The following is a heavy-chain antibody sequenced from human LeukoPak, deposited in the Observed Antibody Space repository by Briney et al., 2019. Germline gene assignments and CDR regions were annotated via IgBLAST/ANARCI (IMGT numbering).Heavy chain of an antibody. CDR2: INHSGST. V-gene: IGHV4-34*01. Sequence: NASETLSLTCAVYGGSFSGYYWSWIRQPPGKGLEWIGEINHSGSTNYNPSLKSRVTISVDTSKNQFSLKLSSVTAADTAVYYCASSGYCGGDCYSSYNWFDPWGQGTLVTVSS. CDR1: GGSFSGYY. J-gene: IGHJ5*02. CDR3: ASSGYCGGDCYSSYNWFDP. D-gene: IGHD2-21*02.